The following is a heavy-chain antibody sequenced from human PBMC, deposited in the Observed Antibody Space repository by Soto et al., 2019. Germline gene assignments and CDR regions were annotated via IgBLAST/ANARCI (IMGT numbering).Heavy chain of an antibody. D-gene: IGHD2-15*01. CDR1: GFTFSSYG. Sequence: GGSMRLSCAACGFTFSSYGMHWVRQAPGKGLEWVAVISYDGSNKYYADSVKGRFTISRDNSKNTLYLQMNSLRAEDTAVYYCAKDLSGHYFDYWGQGTLVTVSS. J-gene: IGHJ4*02. CDR2: ISYDGSNK. V-gene: IGHV3-30*18. CDR3: AKDLSGHYFDY.